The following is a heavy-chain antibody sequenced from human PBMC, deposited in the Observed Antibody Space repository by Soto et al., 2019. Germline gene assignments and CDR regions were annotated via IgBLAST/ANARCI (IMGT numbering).Heavy chain of an antibody. CDR1: GYSFTSNW. J-gene: IGHJ4*02. Sequence: SGESLKISCQGSGYSFTSNWIGWVRQMPGEGLEWMGIINPADSDIKYSPSFQGQVTISADKSIGTAYLQWSSLKASDTAMYYCARHQRDDASRKIDCWGQGTLVTVSS. V-gene: IGHV5-51*01. CDR2: INPADSDI. CDR3: ARHQRDDASRKIDC. D-gene: IGHD3-16*01.